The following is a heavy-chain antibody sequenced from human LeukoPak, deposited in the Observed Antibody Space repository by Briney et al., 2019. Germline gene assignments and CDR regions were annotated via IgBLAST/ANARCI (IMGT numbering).Heavy chain of an antibody. D-gene: IGHD3-10*01. V-gene: IGHV4-38-2*02. Sequence: SETLSLTCAVSGYSISSAYYWGWIGQPPGKGVEWIGSIYHSGSTYYNPSLKSRVTISVDTSKTQFSLKLSSVTAADTTVYYCAREWAYGSGSYFAYWGQGTLVTVSS. CDR2: IYHSGST. CDR1: GYSISSAYY. J-gene: IGHJ4*02. CDR3: AREWAYGSGSYFAY.